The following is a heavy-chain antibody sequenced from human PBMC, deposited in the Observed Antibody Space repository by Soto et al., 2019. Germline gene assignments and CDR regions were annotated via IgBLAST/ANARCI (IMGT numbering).Heavy chain of an antibody. Sequence: PSETLSLTCTVSGGSISSYYWSWIRQPAGKGLEWIGRIYTSGSTNYNPSLKSRVTMSVDTSKNQFSLKLSSVTAADTAVYYCAIFLESRDQTIQRPYYYYGMDVWGQGTTVTVSS. CDR2: IYTSGST. J-gene: IGHJ6*02. CDR3: AIFLESRDQTIQRPYYYYGMDV. CDR1: GGSISSYY. V-gene: IGHV4-4*07. D-gene: IGHD3-3*01.